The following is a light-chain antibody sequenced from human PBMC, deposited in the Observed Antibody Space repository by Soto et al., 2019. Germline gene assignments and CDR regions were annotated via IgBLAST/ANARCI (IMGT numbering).Light chain of an antibody. CDR1: SSDVGGYGY. J-gene: IGLJ2*01. V-gene: IGLV2-8*01. CDR2: EVT. Sequence: QSALTQPPSASGSPGQSVTISCTGTSSDVGGYGYVSWYQQHPGKAPKLMIFEVTKRASGVPNRFSGSKSGNTASLTVSGLPAEDEADYYCSSYAGSNTDVVFGGGTKVTVL. CDR3: SSYAGSNTDVV.